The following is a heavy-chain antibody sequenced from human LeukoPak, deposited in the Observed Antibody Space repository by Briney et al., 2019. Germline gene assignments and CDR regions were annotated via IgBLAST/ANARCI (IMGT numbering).Heavy chain of an antibody. J-gene: IGHJ5*02. V-gene: IGHV4-59*01. CDR2: TSYRGGT. CDR1: GVSTTNYY. Sequence: SETLSLTCTVSGVSTTNYYRHWIRQPPGKELEWIAFTSYRGGTKYNPSLKSRATISVDTSENQVSLRVTSMTAADTAVYYCARDSLDYGGWFDTWGQGILVTVSS. D-gene: IGHD4-23*01. CDR3: ARDSLDYGGWFDT.